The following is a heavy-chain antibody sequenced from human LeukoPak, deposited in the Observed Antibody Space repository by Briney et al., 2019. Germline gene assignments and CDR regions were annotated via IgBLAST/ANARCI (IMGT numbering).Heavy chain of an antibody. Sequence: GGSLRLSCAASGVTSSSYGMSWVRQAPGKGLEWVSSISSSSSYIYYADSVKGRFTISRDNAKNSLYLQMNSLRAEDTAVYYCARKGDDYGDYPTSVDYWGQGTLVTVSS. D-gene: IGHD4-17*01. CDR3: ARKGDDYGDYPTSVDY. V-gene: IGHV3-21*01. CDR1: GVTSSSYG. CDR2: ISSSSSYI. J-gene: IGHJ4*02.